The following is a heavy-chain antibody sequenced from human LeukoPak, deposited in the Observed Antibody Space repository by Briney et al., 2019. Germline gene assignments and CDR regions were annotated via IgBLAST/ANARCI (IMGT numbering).Heavy chain of an antibody. D-gene: IGHD1-7*01. CDR2: MNPNSGNT. CDR1: GYTFTSYG. Sequence: WASVKVSCKASGYTFTSYGISWVRQAPGQGLEWMGWMNPNSGNTGYAQKFQGRVTMTRNTSISTAYMELSSLRSEDTAVYYCAAITGTTGWFDPWGQGTLVTVSS. CDR3: AAITGTTGWFDP. J-gene: IGHJ5*02. V-gene: IGHV1-8*02.